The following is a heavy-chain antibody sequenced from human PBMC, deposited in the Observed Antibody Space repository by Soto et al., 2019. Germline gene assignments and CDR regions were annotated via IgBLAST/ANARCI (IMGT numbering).Heavy chain of an antibody. CDR2: IYYSGST. CDR1: GGSISSGGYY. Sequence: QVQLQESGPGLVKPSQTLSLTCTVSGGSISSGGYYWSWIRQHPGKGLEWIGYIYYSGSTYYNPSLKSRVTIPVDTSKNQYSLKLSSVTAADTAVYYCARATNSGYDLDHDAFDIWGQGTMVTVSS. CDR3: ARATNSGYDLDHDAFDI. V-gene: IGHV4-31*03. D-gene: IGHD5-12*01. J-gene: IGHJ3*02.